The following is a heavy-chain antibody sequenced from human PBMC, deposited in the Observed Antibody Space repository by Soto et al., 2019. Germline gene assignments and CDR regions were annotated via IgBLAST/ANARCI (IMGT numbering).Heavy chain of an antibody. J-gene: IGHJ4*02. Sequence: QVQLQESGPGLVKPSETLSLTCTVSGGSISSYYWSWIRRPPGKGLEWIGYIYYSGSTNYNPSLRSRVTISADPSKNQFALKLSSVTAADTAVYYCARLWGWFGDYWGQGTLVTVSS. CDR1: GGSISSYY. CDR3: ARLWGWFGDY. V-gene: IGHV4-59*08. CDR2: IYYSGST. D-gene: IGHD3-10*01.